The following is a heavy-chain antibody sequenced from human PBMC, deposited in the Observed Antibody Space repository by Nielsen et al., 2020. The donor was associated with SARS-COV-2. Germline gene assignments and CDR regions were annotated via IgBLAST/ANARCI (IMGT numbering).Heavy chain of an antibody. D-gene: IGHD3-16*02. Sequence: GGSLRLSCSASGFTFSSYPMHWVRQAPGKGLEHVSVIGTNGVSTFYADSVRGRFTISRDNSKNTLYLQMSSLRVEDTAVYYCVKALDFADYVSGSYRHRGPFDIWGQGTMVTVSS. CDR2: IGTNGVST. J-gene: IGHJ3*02. CDR3: VKALDFADYVSGSYRHRGPFDI. CDR1: GFTFSSYP. V-gene: IGHV3-64D*08.